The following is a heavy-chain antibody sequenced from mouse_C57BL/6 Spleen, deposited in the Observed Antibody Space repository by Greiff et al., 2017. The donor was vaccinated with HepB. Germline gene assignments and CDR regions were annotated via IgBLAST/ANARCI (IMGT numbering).Heavy chain of an antibody. CDR2: IWSGGST. D-gene: IGHD1-1*01. Sequence: VQRVESGPGLVQPSPRLSITCTVSGFSFTSYGVHWVRQSPGKGLEWLGVIWSGGSTDYNAAFISRLSISKDNSKSQVFFIMNSLQADDTAIYYCARNWGVYYGWYFDVWGTGTTVTVSS. CDR3: ARNWGVYYGWYFDV. CDR1: GFSFTSYG. V-gene: IGHV2-2*01. J-gene: IGHJ1*03.